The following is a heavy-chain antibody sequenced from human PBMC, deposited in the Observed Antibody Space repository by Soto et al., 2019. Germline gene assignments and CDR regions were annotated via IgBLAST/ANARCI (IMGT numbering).Heavy chain of an antibody. CDR1: GFTFDDYY. CDR2: TRNKANNYAP. CDR3: ARDTGGSYDY. V-gene: IGHV3-72*01. J-gene: IGHJ4*02. D-gene: IGHD3-16*01. Sequence: EVQLVESGGGLVQPGGSLRLSCAASGFTFDDYYMDWVRQVPGKGPEWIGRTRNKANNYAPEYVASVKDRFIISRDISKDSMYIQMHSLKAEDTAVYYCARDTGGSYDYWGQGALVIVSS.